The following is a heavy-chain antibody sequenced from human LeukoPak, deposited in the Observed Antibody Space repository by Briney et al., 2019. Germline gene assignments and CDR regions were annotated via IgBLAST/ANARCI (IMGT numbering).Heavy chain of an antibody. D-gene: IGHD6-13*01. Sequence: GGSLRLSCAASGFTFSGYSMTWVRQAPGKGLEWVSSIGSSSSYIFYADSVQGRFTTSRDNAHNSLYLQMNSLRAEDTGVYYCARDAGYSTHWGQGSLVTVSS. CDR2: IGSSSSYI. CDR1: GFTFSGYS. J-gene: IGHJ4*02. CDR3: ARDAGYSTH. V-gene: IGHV3-21*01.